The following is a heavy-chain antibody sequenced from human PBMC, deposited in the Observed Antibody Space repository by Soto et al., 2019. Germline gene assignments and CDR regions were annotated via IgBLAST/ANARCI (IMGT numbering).Heavy chain of an antibody. Sequence: EVQLVETGGGLIQPGGSLRLSCAASGFTVSSNYMTWVRQAPGKGLEWVSVMYSGGRTYYADSVKGRFTISRDNSKNTIYLQMNSLRAEDTAVYYCDRESGSPTTYYYHYGMDVWGQGTTVTVSS. CDR2: MYSGGRT. CDR3: DRESGSPTTYYYHYGMDV. V-gene: IGHV3-53*02. J-gene: IGHJ6*02. CDR1: GFTVSSNY. D-gene: IGHD1-1*01.